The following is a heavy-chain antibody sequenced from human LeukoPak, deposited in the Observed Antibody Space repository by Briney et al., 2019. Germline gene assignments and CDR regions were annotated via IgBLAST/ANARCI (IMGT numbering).Heavy chain of an antibody. CDR2: IYYSGST. Sequence: SETLSLTCTVSGGSISSYYWSWIRQPPGKGLEWIGYIYYSGSTNYNPSLKSRVTISVDTSKNQFSLKLSSVTAADTAVYYCARDRHSSWYGSGWFDPWGQGTLVTVSS. V-gene: IGHV4-59*01. D-gene: IGHD6-13*01. CDR3: ARDRHSSWYGSGWFDP. CDR1: GGSISSYY. J-gene: IGHJ5*02.